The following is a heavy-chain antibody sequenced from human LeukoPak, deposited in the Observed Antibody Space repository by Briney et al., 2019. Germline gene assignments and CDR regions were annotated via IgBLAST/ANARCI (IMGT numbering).Heavy chain of an antibody. J-gene: IGHJ3*02. CDR2: ISSSSSNI. CDR3: ARTGIGVGGAFDI. CDR1: GFTFSSYT. Sequence: QPGGSLSLSCAASGFTFSSYTMNWVRPAPGKGLEWVSCISSSSSNIYYADSVKGRFTISRDNAKSSLYLQMNSLRDEDTAVYYCARTGIGVGGAFDIWGQGTMVTVSS. D-gene: IGHD2-21*01. V-gene: IGHV3-48*02.